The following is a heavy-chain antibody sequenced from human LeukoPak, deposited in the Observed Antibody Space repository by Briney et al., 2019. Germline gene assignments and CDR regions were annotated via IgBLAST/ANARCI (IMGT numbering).Heavy chain of an antibody. J-gene: IGHJ6*03. D-gene: IGHD3-22*01. CDR1: GGSIGSTNYY. Sequence: SETLSLTCTVSGGSIGSTNYYWGWIRQPPGKGLEWIANIYYSGSTYYNPSLKSRVTISVDTSKNQFSLKLSSVTAADTAVYYCATRRDSTGYSHYYYYMDVWGKGTTVSISS. V-gene: IGHV4-39*01. CDR2: IYYSGST. CDR3: ATRRDSTGYSHYYYYMDV.